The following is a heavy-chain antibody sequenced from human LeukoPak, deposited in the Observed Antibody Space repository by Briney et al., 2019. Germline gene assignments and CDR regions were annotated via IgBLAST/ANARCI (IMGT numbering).Heavy chain of an antibody. CDR2: IISDGSTT. J-gene: IGHJ4*02. D-gene: IGHD3-22*01. V-gene: IGHV3-74*01. CDR3: ARISYDSSGYYDY. CDR1: GFTFSSYW. Sequence: GGSLRLSCAASGFTFSSYWIHWVRQAPGTGLVWVSRIISDGSTTSYADSVKGRFTISRDTAKNTLYLQMNSLRADDTAVYYCARISYDSSGYYDYWGQGALVTVSS.